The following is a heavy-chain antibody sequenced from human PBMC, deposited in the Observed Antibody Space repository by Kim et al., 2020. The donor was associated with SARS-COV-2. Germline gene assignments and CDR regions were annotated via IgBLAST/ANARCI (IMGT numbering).Heavy chain of an antibody. CDR1: GGSISSSSYY. Sequence: SETLSLTCTVSGGSISSSSYYWGWIRQPQGKGLEWIGSIYYSGSTYYNPSLKSRVTISVDTSKNQFSLKLSSVTAADTAVYYCASPYGGPPASWFDPWGQGTLVTVSS. CDR3: ASPYGGPPASWFDP. V-gene: IGHV4-39*01. J-gene: IGHJ5*02. D-gene: IGHD4-17*01. CDR2: IYYSGST.